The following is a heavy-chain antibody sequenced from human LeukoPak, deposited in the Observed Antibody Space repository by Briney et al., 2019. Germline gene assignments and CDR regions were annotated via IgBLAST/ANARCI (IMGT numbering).Heavy chain of an antibody. V-gene: IGHV4-59*01. J-gene: IGHJ4*02. D-gene: IGHD1-26*01. CDR2: IYYSGST. CDR1: GGSISNYY. CDR3: ARTSRVGATDY. Sequence: NPSQTLSLTCTVSGGSISNYYWSWIRQPPGKGLEWIGYIYYSGSTNYNPSLKSRVTISVDTSKNQFSLKLSSVTAADTAVYYCARTSRVGATDYWGQGTLVTVSS.